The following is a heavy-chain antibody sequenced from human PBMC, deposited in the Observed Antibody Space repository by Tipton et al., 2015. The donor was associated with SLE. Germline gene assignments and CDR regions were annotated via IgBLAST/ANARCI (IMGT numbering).Heavy chain of an antibody. D-gene: IGHD3-22*01. CDR2: IYSGGSA. CDR3: AREHFYESSGYYLGFYYFDY. CDR1: GFTFINYA. V-gene: IGHV3-23*03. Sequence: SLRLSCAASGFTFINYAMSWVRQAPGKGLECVSHIYSGGSAYHADSVKGRFTISRDNSKNTLYLQMNSLRAEDTAVYYCAREHFYESSGYYLGFYYFDYWGQGTLVTVSS. J-gene: IGHJ4*02.